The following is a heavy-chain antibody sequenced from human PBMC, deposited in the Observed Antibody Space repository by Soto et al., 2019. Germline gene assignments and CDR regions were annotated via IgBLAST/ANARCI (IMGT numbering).Heavy chain of an antibody. V-gene: IGHV3-30*18. J-gene: IGHJ6*02. D-gene: IGHD2-2*01. CDR1: GFTFSSYG. Sequence: GGSLRLSCAASGFTFSSYGMHWVRQAPGKGLEWVAVISYDGSNKYYADSVKGRFTISRDNSKNTLYLQMNSLRAEDTAVYYCAKDVAKAGCSSTSCYAYYYYYGMDVWGQGTTVTVSS. CDR3: AKDVAKAGCSSTSCYAYYYYYGMDV. CDR2: ISYDGSNK.